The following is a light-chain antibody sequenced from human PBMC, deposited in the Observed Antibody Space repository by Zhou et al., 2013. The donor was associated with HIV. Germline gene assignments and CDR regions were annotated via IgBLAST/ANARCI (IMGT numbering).Light chain of an antibody. Sequence: DIQMTQSPSSLSASVGDRVTITCRASQSISSYLNWYQQKPGKAPKLLIYAASNLQSGVPSRFSGSGSGTDFTLTISSLQPEDFATYYCQQSYSTLITFGGGTKVEIK. J-gene: IGKJ4*01. CDR1: QSISSY. V-gene: IGKV1-39*01. CDR2: AAS. CDR3: QQSYSTLIT.